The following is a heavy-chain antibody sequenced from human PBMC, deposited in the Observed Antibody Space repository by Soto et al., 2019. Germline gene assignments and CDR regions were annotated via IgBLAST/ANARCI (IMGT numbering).Heavy chain of an antibody. Sequence: PGESLKISCKGSGYSFTSYWIRWVRQMPGKGLEWMGRIDPSDSYTNYSPSFQGHVTISADKSISTAYLQWSSLKASDTAMYYCARADGSGSFLVYGMDVWGQGTTVNVSS. J-gene: IGHJ6*02. D-gene: IGHD3-10*01. V-gene: IGHV5-10-1*01. CDR3: ARADGSGSFLVYGMDV. CDR2: IDPSDSYT. CDR1: GYSFTSYW.